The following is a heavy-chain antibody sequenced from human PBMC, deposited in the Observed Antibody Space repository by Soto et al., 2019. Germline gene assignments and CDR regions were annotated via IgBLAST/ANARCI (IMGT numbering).Heavy chain of an antibody. CDR1: GGSISSGGYS. CDR2: INHSGST. D-gene: IGHD6-13*01. CDR3: ARAFSSSWYP. Sequence: SETLSLTCAVSGGSISSGGYSWSWIRQPPGKGLEWIGEINHSGSTNYYWSLKSRVTISVDTSRNQFSLKLSSVTAADTAVYYCARAFSSSWYPWGQGTLVTVS. J-gene: IGHJ5*02. V-gene: IGHV4-34*01.